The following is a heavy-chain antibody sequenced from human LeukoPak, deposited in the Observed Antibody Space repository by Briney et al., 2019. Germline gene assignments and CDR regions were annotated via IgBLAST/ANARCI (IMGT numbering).Heavy chain of an antibody. D-gene: IGHD4-17*01. CDR3: ARDSSHNDYVLYYYGLDV. CDR1: GYIFTSYG. CDR2: INAYNGNT. J-gene: IGHJ6*02. Sequence: GASVKVSCKASGYIFTSYGISWVRQAPGQGLEWMGWINAYNGNTKYAQNLQGRVTMTTDTSTTTAYMELRSLRSDDTAVYYCARDSSHNDYVLYYYGLDVWGQGTTVTVSS. V-gene: IGHV1-18*01.